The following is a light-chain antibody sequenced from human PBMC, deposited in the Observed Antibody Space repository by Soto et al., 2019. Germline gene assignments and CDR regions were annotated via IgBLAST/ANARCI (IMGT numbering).Light chain of an antibody. J-gene: IGKJ5*01. CDR1: QSVSGN. Sequence: EMVMTQSPATLSVSPGERATLSCRASQSVSGNLAWYQQKPGQAPRLLIYGASTRATGIPARFSGSGSGTEFTLTISSLQSEDFAVYYCQQYNNWFITFGQGTRLEIK. CDR2: GAS. CDR3: QQYNNWFIT. V-gene: IGKV3-15*01.